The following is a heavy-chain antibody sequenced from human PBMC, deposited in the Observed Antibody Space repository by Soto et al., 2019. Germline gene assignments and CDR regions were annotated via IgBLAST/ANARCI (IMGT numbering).Heavy chain of an antibody. CDR1: GGSISSYY. Sequence: QVQLQESGPGLVKPSETLSLTCTVSGGSISSYYWTWIRQPPGKGLEWIGFMYNSGSTHYNPSLKSRANLSLDTSKNQFSLNLRSVTAADTAVYYCASMGYHYGSGSYPLDYWGQGTLVTVSS. V-gene: IGHV4-59*08. D-gene: IGHD3-10*01. CDR3: ASMGYHYGSGSYPLDY. J-gene: IGHJ4*02. CDR2: MYNSGST.